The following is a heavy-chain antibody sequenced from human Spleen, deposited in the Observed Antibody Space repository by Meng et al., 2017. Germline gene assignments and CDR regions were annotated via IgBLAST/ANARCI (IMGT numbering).Heavy chain of an antibody. Sequence: SETLSLTCVVSGGSFSDYYWSWIRQPPGKGLEWIGEINHSGSTNYNPSLESRVTISVDTSKNQFSLKLSSVTAADTAVYYCARGIYDSSGSALRKAFDIWGQGTMVTVSS. D-gene: IGHD3-22*01. CDR3: ARGIYDSSGSALRKAFDI. CDR1: GGSFSDYY. J-gene: IGHJ3*02. CDR2: INHSGST. V-gene: IGHV4-34*01.